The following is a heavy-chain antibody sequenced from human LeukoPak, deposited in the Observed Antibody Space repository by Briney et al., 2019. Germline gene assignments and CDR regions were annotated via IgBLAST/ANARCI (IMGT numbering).Heavy chain of an antibody. CDR3: ARSPGEVVNPEYAFDI. V-gene: IGHV3-64*01. CDR2: ISSNGGST. CDR1: GFTFSSYA. Sequence: GGSLRLSCAASGFTFSSYAMHWVRQAPGKGLEYVSAISSNGGSTYYANSVKGRFTISRDNTKNTLYLQMGSLRAEDMAVYYCARSPGEVVNPEYAFDIWGQGTMVTVSS. J-gene: IGHJ3*02. D-gene: IGHD3-10*01.